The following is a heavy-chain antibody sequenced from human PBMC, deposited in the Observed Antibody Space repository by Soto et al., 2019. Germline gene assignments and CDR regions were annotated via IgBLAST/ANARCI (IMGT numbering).Heavy chain of an antibody. Sequence: QVQLVQSGAEVKKPGASVKVSCKASGYTFTGYYIHWVRQAPGQGLEWMGWINPNSGVTNYAQKFQGRFSMTRDTPISTAYMELSRLRSDDTAVYYCARGVSFDYWGQGTLVTVSS. CDR1: GYTFTGYY. J-gene: IGHJ4*02. CDR2: INPNSGVT. CDR3: ARGVSFDY. V-gene: IGHV1-2*02.